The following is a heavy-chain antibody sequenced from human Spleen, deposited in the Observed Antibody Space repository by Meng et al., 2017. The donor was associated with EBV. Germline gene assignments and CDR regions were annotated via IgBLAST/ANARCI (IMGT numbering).Heavy chain of an antibody. J-gene: IGHJ3*01. CDR3: ARALRWYHDAFDL. Sequence: VRLVESGGGFVKPGGSLRLSCAASGFIFSDYYMGWIRQAPGKGLEWVSYISSSGDIFYADSVKGRFTISRDNAKNSLFLQMNSLRAEDTAVYYCARALRWYHDAFDLWGRGTVVTVSS. V-gene: IGHV3-11*01. D-gene: IGHD4-23*01. CDR2: ISSSGDI. CDR1: GFIFSDYY.